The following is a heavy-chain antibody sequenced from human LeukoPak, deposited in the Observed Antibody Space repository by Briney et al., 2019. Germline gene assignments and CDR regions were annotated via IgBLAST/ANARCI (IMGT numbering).Heavy chain of an antibody. J-gene: IGHJ4*02. Sequence: GGSLRLSCAASGFRFHTYSMNWVRQAPGKGLEWISYISSSSDDIYHADSVKGRFTVSRDNAKNSLFLQMNSLSAEDTAVYYCARGRDGGGAFDYWSQGTLVTVSS. CDR1: GFRFHTYS. CDR3: ARGRDGGGAFDY. CDR2: ISSSSDDI. V-gene: IGHV3-48*01. D-gene: IGHD2-21*01.